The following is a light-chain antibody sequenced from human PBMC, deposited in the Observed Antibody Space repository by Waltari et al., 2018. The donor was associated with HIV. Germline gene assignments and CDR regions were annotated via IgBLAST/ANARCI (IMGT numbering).Light chain of an antibody. Sequence: QSLLPQPPSASGTPGQRVTISCSGSYSNIGSNTVNWHQQLPGSAPRALIYNNDQRPSGVPTRFSGSKSGPSASLAISGLQSEDQGDYYCASWDDKLDGWVFGGGTRLTVL. CDR1: YSNIGSNT. CDR2: NND. V-gene: IGLV1-44*01. CDR3: ASWDDKLDGWV. J-gene: IGLJ3*02.